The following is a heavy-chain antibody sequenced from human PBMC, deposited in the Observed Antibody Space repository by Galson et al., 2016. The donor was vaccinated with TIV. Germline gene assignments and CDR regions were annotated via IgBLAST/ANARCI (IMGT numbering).Heavy chain of an antibody. Sequence: ETLSLTCAVSDYSISSGFYWGWIRQPPGTGLEWVGSIWHNGGPYYNPALKSRGTISLDTSKNQFSLKLISLTAADTAFYYCARHRGMGAARPNRYWHFDLWGRGTLVTVSS. CDR3: ARHRGMGAARPNRYWHFDL. J-gene: IGHJ2*01. CDR2: IWHNGGP. V-gene: IGHV4-38-2*01. CDR1: DYSISSGFY. D-gene: IGHD6-6*01.